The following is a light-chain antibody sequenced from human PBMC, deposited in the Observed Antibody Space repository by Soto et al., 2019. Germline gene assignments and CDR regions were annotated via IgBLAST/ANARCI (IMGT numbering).Light chain of an antibody. CDR3: SSYTTYDTVV. CDR2: EVR. Sequence: VLTQPASVSGSPGQSITISCTGTSSDIGSGYAYVSWYQQHPGKAPKVIIYEVRHRPSSVSSRFSGSRSGNTASLTISGLQAEDEAHYYCSSYTTYDTVVFGGGTKVTVL. V-gene: IGLV2-14*01. CDR1: SSDIGSGYAY. J-gene: IGLJ3*02.